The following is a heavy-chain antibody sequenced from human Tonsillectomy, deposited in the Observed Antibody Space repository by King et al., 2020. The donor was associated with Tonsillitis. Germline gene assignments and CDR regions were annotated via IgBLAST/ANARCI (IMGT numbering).Heavy chain of an antibody. CDR3: AREQRRPAFCDGDCYTGWYFDL. J-gene: IGHJ2*01. CDR2: INSVSTFK. Sequence: EVQLVESGGGLVKPGGSLRLSCVASGFTFSAYSMNWVRQAPGKGLEWVSSINSVSTFKYYADSVKGRFTISRDNAKNSLYLQMNSLTDEDTAVYYCAREQRRPAFCDGDCYTGWYFDLWGRGTLVTVSS. D-gene: IGHD2-21*02. CDR1: GFTFSAYS. V-gene: IGHV3-21*01.